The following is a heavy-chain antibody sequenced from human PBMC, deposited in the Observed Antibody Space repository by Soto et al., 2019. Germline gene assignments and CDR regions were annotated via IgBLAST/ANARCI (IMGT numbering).Heavy chain of an antibody. J-gene: IGHJ6*02. CDR2: ISAYNGNT. CDR1: GYTFTSFG. V-gene: IGHV1-18*04. CDR3: ARESGAYYDILTGYYWYGMDV. D-gene: IGHD3-9*01. Sequence: ASVKVSCKASGYTFTSFGISWVRQAPGQGLEWMGWISAYNGNTNYAQKLQGRVTMTTDTSTSTAYMELRSLRSDDTAVYYCARESGAYYDILTGYYWYGMDVWGQGTTVTVSS.